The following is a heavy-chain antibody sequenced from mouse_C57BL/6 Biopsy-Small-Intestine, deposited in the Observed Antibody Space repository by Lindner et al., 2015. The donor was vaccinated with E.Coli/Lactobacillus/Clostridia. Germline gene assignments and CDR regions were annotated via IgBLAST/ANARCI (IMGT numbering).Heavy chain of an antibody. CDR1: GFTFSDYG. V-gene: IGHV5-17*01. CDR3: ASRASDGYYFDY. J-gene: IGHJ2*01. Sequence: VQLQESGAELVKPGGSLKLSCAASGFTFSDYGMHWVRQAPEKGLEWVAYISSGSSTIYYADTVKGRFTISRDNAKNTLFLQMTSLRSEDTAMYYCASRASDGYYFDYWGQGTTLTVSS. CDR2: ISSGSSTI. D-gene: IGHD2-3*01.